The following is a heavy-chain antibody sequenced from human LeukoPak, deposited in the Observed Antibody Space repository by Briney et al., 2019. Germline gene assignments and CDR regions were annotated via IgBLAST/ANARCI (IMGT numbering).Heavy chain of an antibody. D-gene: IGHD5-24*01. V-gene: IGHV3-7*01. CDR3: ARETPRRGETRDGYR. CDR2: IKQDGSET. Sequence: GGSLRLSCAASGFTFSYYWMNWVRQAPGKGLECLANIKQDGSETYYADSVKGRFTISRDNAKNSLYLQMNSLRAEDTAVYYCARETPRRGETRDGYRWGQGTLVTVSS. CDR1: GFTFSYYW. J-gene: IGHJ4*02.